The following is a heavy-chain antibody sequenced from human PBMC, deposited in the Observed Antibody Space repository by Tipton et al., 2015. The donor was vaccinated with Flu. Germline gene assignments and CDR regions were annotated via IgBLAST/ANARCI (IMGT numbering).Heavy chain of an antibody. V-gene: IGHV4-4*08. J-gene: IGHJ3*02. CDR3: ARRGRTVRDAFDI. Sequence: TLSLTCTVSGDSISSYYWSWIRQPPRKRLEWIGYIYSSGSTNYNPSLKSRVTISPDTSKNQFSLRLTSVTAADTAVYYCARRGRTVRDAFDIWGQGTMVTVSS. D-gene: IGHD3-10*01. CDR2: IYSSGST. CDR1: GDSISSYY.